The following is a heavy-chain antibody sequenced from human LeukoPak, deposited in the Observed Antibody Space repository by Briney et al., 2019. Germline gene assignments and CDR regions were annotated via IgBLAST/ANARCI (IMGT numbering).Heavy chain of an antibody. CDR2: INHSGST. CDR1: GGSFSGYY. Sequence: PSETLSLTCAVYGGSFSGYYWTWIRQPPGKGLEWIGEINHSGSTKYNPSLKSRVTISVDTSKNQFSLKLSSVTAADTAVYYCARHLRSSSWYRGYYMDVWGKGTTVTISS. CDR3: ARHLRSSSWYRGYYMDV. V-gene: IGHV4-34*01. D-gene: IGHD6-13*01. J-gene: IGHJ6*03.